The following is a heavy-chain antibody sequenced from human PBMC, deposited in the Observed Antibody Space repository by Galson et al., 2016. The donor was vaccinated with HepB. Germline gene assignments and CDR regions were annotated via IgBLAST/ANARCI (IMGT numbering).Heavy chain of an antibody. V-gene: IGHV3-23*01. CDR2: ISRSGDST. Sequence: SLRLSCAGSGFTFSSYGMHWVRQAPGKGLEVVSSISRSGDSTDYADSVKGRFTISRDNSKNTLSLQMNSLTADDTAIYYCVQGSTAPAVWGKGTTVTVSS. D-gene: IGHD2-2*01. J-gene: IGHJ6*04. CDR3: VQGSTAPAV. CDR1: GFTFSSYG.